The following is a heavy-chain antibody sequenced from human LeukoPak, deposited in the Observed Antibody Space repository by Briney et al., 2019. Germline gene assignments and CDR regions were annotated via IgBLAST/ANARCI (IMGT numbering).Heavy chain of an antibody. CDR3: AKDQWAYYYDSSGYYYVVTAAFDI. CDR1: GFTFSSYA. V-gene: IGHV3-23*01. CDR2: ISGSGGST. J-gene: IGHJ3*02. D-gene: IGHD3-22*01. Sequence: GGPLRLSCAASGFTFSSYAMSWVRQAPGKGLEWVSAISGSGGSTYYADSVKGRFTISRDNSKNTLYLQMNSLRAEDTAVYYCAKDQWAYYYDSSGYYYVVTAAFDIWGQGTMVTVSS.